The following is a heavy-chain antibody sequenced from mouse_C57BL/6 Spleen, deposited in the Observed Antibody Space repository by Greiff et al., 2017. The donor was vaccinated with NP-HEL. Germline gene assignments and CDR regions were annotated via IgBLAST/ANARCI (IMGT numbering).Heavy chain of an antibody. CDR3: ARGLLYYGKAMDY. CDR2: IDPSDSET. CDR1: GYTFTSYW. V-gene: IGHV1-52*01. Sequence: QVQLQQPGAELVRPGSSVKLSCKGSGYTFTSYWMHWVKQRPIQGLEWIGNIDPSDSETHYNQKFKDKATLTVDKSSSTAYMQLSSLTSEDSAVYYCARGLLYYGKAMDYWGQGTSVTVSS. J-gene: IGHJ4*01. D-gene: IGHD1-2*01.